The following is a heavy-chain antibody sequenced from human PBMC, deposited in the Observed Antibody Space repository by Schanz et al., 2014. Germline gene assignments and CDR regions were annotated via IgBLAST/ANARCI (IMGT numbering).Heavy chain of an antibody. CDR3: ARGGPAYYFDD. Sequence: EVQLVESGGGLVQPGGSLRLSCAASGFSVGNKYMNWVRQAPGKGLEWVSFIYIGGNTYYADSVKGRFTISRDNPKNTVYIQMNSLRAEDTAVYYCARGGPAYYFDDWGQGTLVTVSS. V-gene: IGHV3-66*01. CDR2: IYIGGNT. J-gene: IGHJ4*02. CDR1: GFSVGNKY.